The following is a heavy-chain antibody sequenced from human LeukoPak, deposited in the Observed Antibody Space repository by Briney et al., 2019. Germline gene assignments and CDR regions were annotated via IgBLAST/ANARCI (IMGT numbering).Heavy chain of an antibody. V-gene: IGHV1-18*01. D-gene: IGHD3-22*01. CDR1: GYIFTSYG. CDR3: ARGGNGYYYDSSGYYDFDY. CDR2: ISAYNGNT. Sequence: ASVKVSCKASGYIFTSYGISWVRQAPGQGLEWMGWISAYNGNTNYAQKLQGRVTMTTDTSTSTAYMELRSLRSDDTAVYYCARGGNGYYYDSSGYYDFDYWGQGTLVTVSS. J-gene: IGHJ4*02.